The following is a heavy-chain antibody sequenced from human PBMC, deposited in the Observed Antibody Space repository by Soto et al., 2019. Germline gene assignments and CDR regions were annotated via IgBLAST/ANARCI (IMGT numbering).Heavy chain of an antibody. Sequence: ASVKVSCKASGYTFTSFGISWVRQAPGQGLEWMGWISAYNGNTNYAQKLQGRVTMTTDTSTSTAYMELRSLRSDDTAVYYCARSFEYHYYMAVWGKGTTVTVSS. V-gene: IGHV1-18*01. CDR2: ISAYNGNT. CDR1: GYTFTSFG. J-gene: IGHJ6*03. D-gene: IGHD3-9*01. CDR3: ARSFEYHYYMAV.